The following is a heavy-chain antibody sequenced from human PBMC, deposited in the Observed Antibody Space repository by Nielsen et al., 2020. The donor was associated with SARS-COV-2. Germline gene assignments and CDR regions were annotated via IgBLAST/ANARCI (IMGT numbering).Heavy chain of an antibody. CDR1: GFTFSSYS. CDR3: ARTQSSGPFDY. D-gene: IGHD3-22*01. CDR2: ISSSSSYI. V-gene: IGHV3-21*01. J-gene: IGHJ4*02. Sequence: GESLKISCAASGFTFSSYSMNWVRQAPGKGLEWVSSISSSSSYICYADSVKGRFTISRDNAKNSLYLQMNSLRAEDTAVYYCARTQSSGPFDYWGQGTLVTVSS.